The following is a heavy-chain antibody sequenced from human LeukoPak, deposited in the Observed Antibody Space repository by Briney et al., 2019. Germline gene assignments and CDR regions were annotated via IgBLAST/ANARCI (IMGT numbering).Heavy chain of an antibody. CDR1: GGSFSGYY. Sequence: PSETLSLTCAVYGGSFSGYYWSWIRQPPGKGLEWIGSIYEDGSTYYIPSLKSRLTISVDTSKNHFSLKLNSVTAADTAVYYCVRHRSGYFTPFSNWGQGRLVIVSS. J-gene: IGHJ4*02. V-gene: IGHV4-34*01. CDR2: IYEDGST. D-gene: IGHD3-3*01. CDR3: VRHRSGYFTPFSN.